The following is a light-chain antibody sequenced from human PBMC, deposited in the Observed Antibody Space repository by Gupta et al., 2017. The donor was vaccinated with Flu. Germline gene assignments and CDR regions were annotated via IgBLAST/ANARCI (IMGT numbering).Light chain of an antibody. CDR2: EVN. CDR1: NHYIGDYNH. J-gene: IGLJ3*02. Sequence: QSALTQPASLSGSPGQSITISCTGTNHYIGDYNHVSWYQQHPGKAPKLIIYEVNNRPSGLSARFSGSKSGNTASLTISGLQPEDEADYFCSSYAAGSTLLFGRGTKVTVL. CDR3: SSYAAGSTLL. V-gene: IGLV2-14*01.